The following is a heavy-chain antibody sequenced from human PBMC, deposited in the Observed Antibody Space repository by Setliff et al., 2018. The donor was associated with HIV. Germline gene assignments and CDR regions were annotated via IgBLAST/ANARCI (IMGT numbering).Heavy chain of an antibody. J-gene: IGHJ5*02. CDR3: PRRIDNSGSFPDKNWFDT. CDR2: IFTSGST. CDR1: GGSISSYC. D-gene: IGHD3-10*01. Sequence: ETLSLTCTVSGGSISSYCWNWIRQSPGRGLEWIGYIFTSGSTKYNPSLQSRVTMSIDTSKNQFSLKLTSVTAADTAVYYCPRRIDNSGSFPDKNWFDTWGQGSLVTVSS. V-gene: IGHV4-4*09.